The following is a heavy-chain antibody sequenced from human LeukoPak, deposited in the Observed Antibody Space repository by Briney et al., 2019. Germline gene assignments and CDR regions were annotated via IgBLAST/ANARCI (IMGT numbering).Heavy chain of an antibody. Sequence: GGSLRLSCAASGFTFSSYAMNWVRQAPGKGLELVSAISGNGSSTYYADSVKGRFTIFRDNSKNTLYPQMNSLIAAAKAVYYCAKGGNENNWFDLWGQGTLVTVS. CDR3: AKGGNENNWFDL. V-gene: IGHV3-23*01. CDR2: ISGNGSST. CDR1: GFTFSSYA. J-gene: IGHJ5*02.